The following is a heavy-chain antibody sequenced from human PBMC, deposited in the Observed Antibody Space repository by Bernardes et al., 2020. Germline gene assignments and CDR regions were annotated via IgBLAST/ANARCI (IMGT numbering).Heavy chain of an antibody. CDR2: ISSSGSTI. CDR3: ARCARGVIITKTGVFYYYYMDV. CDR1: GFTFSDYY. V-gene: IGHV3-11*01. D-gene: IGHD3-10*01. J-gene: IGHJ6*03. Sequence: GSLRLSCAASGFTFSDYYMSWIRQAPGKGLEWVSYISSSGSTIYYADSVKGRFTISRDNAKNSLYLQMNSLRAEDTAVYYCARCARGVIITKTGVFYYYYMDVWGKGTTVTVSS.